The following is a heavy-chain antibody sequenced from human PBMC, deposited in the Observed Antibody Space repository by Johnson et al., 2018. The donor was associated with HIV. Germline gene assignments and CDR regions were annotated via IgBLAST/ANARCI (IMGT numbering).Heavy chain of an antibody. V-gene: IGHV3-30-3*01. CDR3: ARELEFGDLRKNDAFDI. Sequence: QVQLVESGGGVVQPGRSLRLSCAASGITFSSYAMHWVRQAPGKGLEWVAVISYDGSNKYYADSVKGRFTISRDNSKNTLYLQMNSLRAEDTAVYYCARELEFGDLRKNDAFDIWGQGTMVTVSS. CDR1: GITFSSYA. CDR2: ISYDGSNK. D-gene: IGHD4-17*01. J-gene: IGHJ3*02.